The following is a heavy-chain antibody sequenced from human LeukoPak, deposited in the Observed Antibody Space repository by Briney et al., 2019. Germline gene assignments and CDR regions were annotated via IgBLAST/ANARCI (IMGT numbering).Heavy chain of an antibody. CDR2: IRHEGGYIQ. V-gene: IGHV3-30*02. Sequence: GGSLRLSCTASGFISSTYGMHLVRQAPGKGLEWVAFIRHEGGYIQYYAESVKGRFTISRDNSKNTLYLDMTSLRSEDAAVYYCAKDKEYASGSYPIDSWGLGTLVTVSS. D-gene: IGHD3-10*01. J-gene: IGHJ4*02. CDR3: AKDKEYASGSYPIDS. CDR1: GFISSTYG.